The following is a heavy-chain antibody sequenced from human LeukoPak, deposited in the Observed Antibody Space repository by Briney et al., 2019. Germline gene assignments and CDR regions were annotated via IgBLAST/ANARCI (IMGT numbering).Heavy chain of an antibody. CDR2: IYPGDSDT. V-gene: IGHV5-51*01. J-gene: IGHJ6*03. CDR3: ARHGSVVGLSLRRYYYMDV. Sequence: GESLKISCKGSGYSFTNYWIGWVRQMPGKGLEWMGIIYPGDSDTRYSPSFQGQVTISVDKSISTAFVQWSSLKASDTATYYCARHGSVVGLSLRRYYYMDVWGKGTTVTVSS. CDR1: GYSFTNYW. D-gene: IGHD5/OR15-5a*01.